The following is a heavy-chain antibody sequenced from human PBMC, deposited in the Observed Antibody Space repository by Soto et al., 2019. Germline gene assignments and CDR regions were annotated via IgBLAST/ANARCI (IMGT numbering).Heavy chain of an antibody. D-gene: IGHD6-13*01. J-gene: IGHJ4*02. V-gene: IGHV1-46*01. CDR2: INPSGGST. CDR3: PRDGRISYISSWYYFDY. Sequence: QVQLVQSGAEVKKPGASVKVSCKASGYTFTSYYMHWVRQAPGQGLEWMGIINPSGGSTSYAQKFQGRVTMARDTSPGTVYMELSSLRSDDTAVYYCPRDGRISYISSWYYFDYWGQGTLVTVSS. CDR1: GYTFTSYY.